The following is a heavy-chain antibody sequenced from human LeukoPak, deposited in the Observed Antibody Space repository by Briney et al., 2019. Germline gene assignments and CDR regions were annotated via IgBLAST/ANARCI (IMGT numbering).Heavy chain of an antibody. Sequence: SETLSLTCAVYGGSFSGYYWSWIRQPPGKGLEWIGEINHSGSTNYNPSLKSRVTISVDTSKNQFSLKLSSVTAADTAVYYCARLPYDSSGFDYWGQGTLVTVSS. V-gene: IGHV4-34*01. CDR1: GGSFSGYY. CDR2: INHSGST. CDR3: ARLPYDSSGFDY. J-gene: IGHJ4*02. D-gene: IGHD3-22*01.